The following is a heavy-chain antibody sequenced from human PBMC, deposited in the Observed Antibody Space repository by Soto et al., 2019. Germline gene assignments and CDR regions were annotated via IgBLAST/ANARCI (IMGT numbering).Heavy chain of an antibody. CDR1: GFTFSSYS. Sequence: PGGSLRLSCAASGFTFSSYSMNWVRQAPGKGLEWVSSISSSSSYIYYADSVKGRFTISRDNAKNSLYLQMNSLRAEDTAVYYCAREDHSRSSYYYYYGLDVRGQGTTVIGSS. CDR2: ISSSSSYI. J-gene: IGHJ6*02. V-gene: IGHV3-21*01. D-gene: IGHD6-6*01. CDR3: AREDHSRSSYYYYYGLDV.